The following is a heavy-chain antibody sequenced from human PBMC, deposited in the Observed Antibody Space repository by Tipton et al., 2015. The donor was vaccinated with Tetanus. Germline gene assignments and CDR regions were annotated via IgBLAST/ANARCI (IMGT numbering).Heavy chain of an antibody. CDR1: GYTFTRYG. V-gene: IGHV1-18*01. CDR2: ISGYNGNT. J-gene: IGHJ4*02. D-gene: IGHD3-10*01. Sequence: QVQLVQPGAEVKKPGASVKVSCKASGYTFTRYGLTWVRQAPGQGPEWMGWISGYNGNTNYAPKFQGRVTMTTDTTTNTAYMELRSLRSDDTAVYYCARDYFGSGSNYYFDYWGQGSQVSVSS. CDR3: ARDYFGSGSNYYFDY.